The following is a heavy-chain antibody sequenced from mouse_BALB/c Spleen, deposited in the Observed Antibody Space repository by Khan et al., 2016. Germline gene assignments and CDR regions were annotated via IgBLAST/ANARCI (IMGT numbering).Heavy chain of an antibody. D-gene: IGHD4-1*01. CDR3: ARSPGAGFDY. J-gene: IGHJ2*01. V-gene: IGHV1-4*01. CDR1: GYTFTSYT. CDR2: IHPSSGST. Sequence: VQLQESGAELARPGASVKMSCKASGYTFTSYTMHWIIQRPGQGLEWIGYIHPSSGSTNYNQRFKDKATLTADKSSSTAYMQLSSLTSEDSAVYYCARSPGAGFDYWGQGTTLTVSS.